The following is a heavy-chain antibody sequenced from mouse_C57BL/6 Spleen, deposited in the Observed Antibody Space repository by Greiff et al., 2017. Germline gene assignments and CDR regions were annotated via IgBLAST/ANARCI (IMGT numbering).Heavy chain of an antibody. V-gene: IGHV1-64*01. D-gene: IGHD1-1*01. J-gene: IGHJ4*01. CDR1: GYTFTSYW. Sequence: QVQLQQPGAELVKPGASVKLSCKASGYTFTSYWMHWVKQRPGQGLEWIGMIHPNSGSTNYNEKFKSKATLTVDKSSSTAYMQLSSLTSEDSAVYYCATRVARNAMDYWVQGTSVTVSS. CDR3: ATRVARNAMDY. CDR2: IHPNSGST.